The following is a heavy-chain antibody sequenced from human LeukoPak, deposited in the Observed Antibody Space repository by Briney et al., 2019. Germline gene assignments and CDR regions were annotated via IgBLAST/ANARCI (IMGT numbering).Heavy chain of an antibody. J-gene: IGHJ6*03. Sequence: GGSLRLSCIASGFSFSNYNINWVRQAPGKGLEWVSSISGSSSHIHYGDSVKGRFTISRDNAKSSVFLQMNSLRAEDTAVHYCARDSIVNHYMDVWGKGTTVTVSS. CDR3: ARDSIVNHYMDV. CDR1: GFSFSNYN. V-gene: IGHV3-21*01. CDR2: ISGSSSHI. D-gene: IGHD3-16*02.